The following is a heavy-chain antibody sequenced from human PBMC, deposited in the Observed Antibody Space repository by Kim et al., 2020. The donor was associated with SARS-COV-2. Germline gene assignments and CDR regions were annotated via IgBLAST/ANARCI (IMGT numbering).Heavy chain of an antibody. J-gene: IGHJ4*02. Sequence: ASVKVSCKASGYSFSSYGISWVRQAPGQGLEWMGWIAPNNGNTNYAQKFQGRVTMTTDTSTSVAYMELRSLRSDDTAVYYCARDQWLVHYFDYWGQGTLVTVSS. CDR3: ARDQWLVHYFDY. V-gene: IGHV1-18*01. CDR2: IAPNNGNT. D-gene: IGHD6-19*01. CDR1: GYSFSSYG.